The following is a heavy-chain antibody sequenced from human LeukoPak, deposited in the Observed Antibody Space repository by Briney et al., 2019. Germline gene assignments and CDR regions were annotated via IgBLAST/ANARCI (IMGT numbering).Heavy chain of an antibody. CDR2: IYYSGST. D-gene: IGHD4-17*01. V-gene: IGHV4-39*07. J-gene: IGHJ4*02. CDR3: ARGGEPTTVTTYFDY. CDR1: GGSISSSSYY. Sequence: SETLSLTCTVSGGSISSSSYYWGWIRQPPGKGLEWIGSIYYSGSTYYNPSLKSRVTISVDTSKKQFSLKLTSVAAADTAVYYCARGGEPTTVTTYFDYWGQGTLVTVSS.